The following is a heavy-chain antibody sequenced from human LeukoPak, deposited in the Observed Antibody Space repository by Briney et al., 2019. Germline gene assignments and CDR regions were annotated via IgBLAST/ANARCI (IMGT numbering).Heavy chain of an antibody. V-gene: IGHV3-21*01. CDR1: GFTFSSYN. J-gene: IGHJ4*02. CDR3: AIDPGTVDTAMVPVWDY. CDR2: ISSSSTYI. Sequence: PGGSLRLSCAASGFTFSSYNMNWVRQAPGKGLEWVSSISSSSTYIYCADSVRGRFTISRDNAKNSLYLQMNSLRAEDTAVYYCAIDPGTVDTAMVPVWDYWGQGTLVTVSS. D-gene: IGHD5-18*01.